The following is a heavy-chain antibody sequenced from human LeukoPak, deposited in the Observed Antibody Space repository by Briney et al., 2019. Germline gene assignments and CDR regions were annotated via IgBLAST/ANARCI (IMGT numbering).Heavy chain of an antibody. V-gene: IGHV1-2*02. D-gene: IGHD5-18*01. CDR2: INPNSGGT. CDR3: ARADTAMVSLYFDY. Sequence: ASVKVCCKASGSTFTGYYMHWVRQAPGQGLEGMGWINPNSGGTNYAQKFQGRVTMTRDTSISTAYMELSRLRSDDTAVYYCARADTAMVSLYFDYRGQGTLVTVSS. J-gene: IGHJ4*02. CDR1: GSTFTGYY.